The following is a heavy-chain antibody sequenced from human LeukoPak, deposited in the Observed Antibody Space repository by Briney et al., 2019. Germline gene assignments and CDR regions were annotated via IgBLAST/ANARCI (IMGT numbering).Heavy chain of an antibody. CDR1: GFTFSSYG. D-gene: IGHD3-22*01. CDR3: AKDFKDSSAYYPGY. V-gene: IGHV3-30*18. CDR2: ISYDGSNR. Sequence: PGRSLRLSCAASGFTFSSYGMHWVRQAPGKGLEWLAAISYDGSNRYYADSVKGRFTISRDNSKNTLYLQMNSLRAEDTAVYYCAKDFKDSSAYYPGYWGQGTLVTVSS. J-gene: IGHJ4*02.